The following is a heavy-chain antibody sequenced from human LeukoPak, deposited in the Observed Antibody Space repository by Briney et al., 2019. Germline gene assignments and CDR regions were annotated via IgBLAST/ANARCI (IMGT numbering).Heavy chain of an antibody. CDR1: GGSISSGGYS. CDR2: IYYSGST. V-gene: IGHV4-30-4*07. CDR3: AKAALSGWPLSPYY. J-gene: IGHJ4*02. Sequence: PSQTLSLTCAVSGGSISSGGYSWSWIRQPPGKGLEWIGYIYYSGSTYYNPSLKSRVTISVDTSKNQFSLKLSSVTAADTAVYYCAKAALSGWPLSPYYWGQGTLVTVSS. D-gene: IGHD6-19*01.